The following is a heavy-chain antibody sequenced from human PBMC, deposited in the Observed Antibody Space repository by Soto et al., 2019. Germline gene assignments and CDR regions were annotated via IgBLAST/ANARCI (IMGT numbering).Heavy chain of an antibody. Sequence: SETLSLTCAVSGGSITSDDNWWSWVRQPPGKGLEWIGEIYHSGSTNYNPSLNSRVTISVDKSKNQFSLELTSVTAADTAVYYCVSSSWYSLDYWGQGALVTVSS. V-gene: IGHV4-4*02. CDR3: VSSSWYSLDY. J-gene: IGHJ4*02. CDR1: GGSITSDDNW. CDR2: IYHSGST. D-gene: IGHD6-13*01.